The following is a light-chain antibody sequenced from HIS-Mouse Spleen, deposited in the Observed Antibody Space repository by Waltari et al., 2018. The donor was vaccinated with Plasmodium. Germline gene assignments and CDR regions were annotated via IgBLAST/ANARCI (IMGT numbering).Light chain of an antibody. V-gene: IGLV2-11*01. CDR2: DVS. CDR3: CSYAGSYTFV. Sequence: QSALTQPRPVSGSPGQSVTISCTGTSSDVGGYNYVSWYQQHRGKAPQLMIYDVSKRPSWVHVRFSGSKYGNQAYLTSFGLQAEDEVDYYCCSYAGSYTFVFGTGTKVTVL. J-gene: IGLJ1*01. CDR1: SSDVGGYNY.